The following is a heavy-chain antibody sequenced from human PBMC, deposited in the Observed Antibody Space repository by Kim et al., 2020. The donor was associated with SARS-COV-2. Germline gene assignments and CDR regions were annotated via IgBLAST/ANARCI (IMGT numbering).Heavy chain of an antibody. CDR1: GFTFSSYA. Sequence: GGSLRLSCSASGFTFSSYAMHWVRQAPGKGLEYVSAISSNGGSTYYADSVKGRFTISRDNSKNTLYLQMSSLRAEDTAVYYCVTSGVLRFLEWGGVFDYWGQGTLVTVSS. D-gene: IGHD3-3*01. V-gene: IGHV3-64D*06. CDR2: ISSNGGST. J-gene: IGHJ4*02. CDR3: VTSGVLRFLEWGGVFDY.